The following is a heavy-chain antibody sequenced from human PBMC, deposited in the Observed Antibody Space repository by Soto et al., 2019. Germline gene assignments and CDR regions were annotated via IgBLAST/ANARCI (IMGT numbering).Heavy chain of an antibody. CDR2: ISSSGSTT. D-gene: IGHD1-26*01. Sequence: GGSLRLSCAASGFTFSSYAMSWVRQAPGKGLEWVSAISSSGSTTYYADSVKGRFTISRDNAKNSLYLQMNSLRGEDTAVYYCARGRALGSYYSLKYGMDFWGQGTTVTVSS. V-gene: IGHV3-48*04. CDR1: GFTFSSYA. J-gene: IGHJ6*02. CDR3: ARGRALGSYYSLKYGMDF.